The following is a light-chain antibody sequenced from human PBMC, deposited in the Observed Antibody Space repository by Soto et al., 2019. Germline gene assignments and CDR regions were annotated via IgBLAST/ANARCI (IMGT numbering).Light chain of an antibody. CDR2: SNN. Sequence: QSVLTQPPSASGTPGQRVTISCSGSSSNIGSNTVNWYQQLPGTAPKLLIYSNNQRPSGVPDRFSGSKSGTSASLAISGLESGEEADYNWAAGNDTLNGRGYVFGTGTKLPAL. J-gene: IGLJ1*01. CDR1: SSNIGSNT. CDR3: AAGNDTLNGRGYV. V-gene: IGLV1-44*01.